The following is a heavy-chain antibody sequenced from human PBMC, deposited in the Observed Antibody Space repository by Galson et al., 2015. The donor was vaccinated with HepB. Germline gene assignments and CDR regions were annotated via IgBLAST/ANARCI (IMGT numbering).Heavy chain of an antibody. CDR2: IDPSASYT. V-gene: IGHV5-10-1*01. D-gene: IGHD3-10*01. CDR1: GYSFASYW. CDR3: TRHPFLVRGPLDY. Sequence: QSGAEVKKPGESLRISCEGSGYSFASYWISWVRQMPGKGLEYMGRIDPSASYTNYNPSFEGHVTISVDQSISTAYLQWNSLKASDTAMYYCTRHPFLVRGPLDYWGQGTLVTVSS. J-gene: IGHJ4*02.